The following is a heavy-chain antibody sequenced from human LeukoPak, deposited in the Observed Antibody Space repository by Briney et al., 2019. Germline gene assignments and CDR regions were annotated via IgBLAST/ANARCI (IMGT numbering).Heavy chain of an antibody. Sequence: SETLSLTCTVSGGSISSYYWNWIRQPPGKGLEWVGYIYSSGSTNYNPSLKSRVTISVDTSKNQFSLKLSSVTAADTAVYYCATRRGYCSGGNCNYYFDYWGQGTLVTVSS. CDR1: GGSISSYY. D-gene: IGHD2-15*01. CDR2: IYSSGST. V-gene: IGHV4-59*01. CDR3: ATRRGYCSGGNCNYYFDY. J-gene: IGHJ4*02.